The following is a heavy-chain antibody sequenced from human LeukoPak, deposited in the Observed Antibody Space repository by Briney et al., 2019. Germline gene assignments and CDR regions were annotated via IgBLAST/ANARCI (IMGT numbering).Heavy chain of an antibody. CDR2: IYTSGST. CDR3: ARDSSQYSSSSGIDY. D-gene: IGHD6-6*01. Sequence: PSETLPLTCTVSGGSISSYYWSWIRQPAGKGLEWIGRIYTSGSTNYNPSLKSRVTISVDKSKNQFSLKLSSVTAADTAVYYCARDSSQYSSSSGIDYWGQGTLVTVSS. CDR1: GGSISSYY. V-gene: IGHV4-4*07. J-gene: IGHJ4*02.